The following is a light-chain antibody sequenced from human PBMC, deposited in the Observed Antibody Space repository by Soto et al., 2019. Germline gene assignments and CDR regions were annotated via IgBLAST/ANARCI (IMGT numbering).Light chain of an antibody. V-gene: IGKV3-11*01. J-gene: IGKJ1*01. Sequence: IVLTQSPATLSSSQGERATLSCRASQTVNSRLAWYQHKPGRAPRLLIYHTSNRATGIPARFSGSGSGTDFTLTISSLEPEDFAVYYCHQRQSWLRTFGQGTKVDIK. CDR1: QTVNSR. CDR2: HTS. CDR3: HQRQSWLRT.